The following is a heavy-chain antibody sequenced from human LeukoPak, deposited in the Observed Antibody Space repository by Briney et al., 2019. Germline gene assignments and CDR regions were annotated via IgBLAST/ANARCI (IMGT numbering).Heavy chain of an antibody. J-gene: IGHJ4*02. CDR3: ARDLGIAARLDY. Sequence: PGRSLRLSCAASGFTFSSYAMHWVRQAPGKGLEWVAVISYDGSNKYYADSVKGRFTISRDNSKYTLYLQMNSLRAEDTAVYYCARDLGIAARLDYWGQGTLVTVSS. D-gene: IGHD6-6*01. CDR2: ISYDGSNK. V-gene: IGHV3-30-3*01. CDR1: GFTFSSYA.